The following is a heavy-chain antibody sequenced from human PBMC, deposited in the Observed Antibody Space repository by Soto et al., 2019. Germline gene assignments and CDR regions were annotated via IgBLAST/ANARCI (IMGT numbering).Heavy chain of an antibody. J-gene: IGHJ4*02. V-gene: IGHV3-33*01. D-gene: IGHD3-10*02. CDR2: IYYDGTNT. CDR1: GFTFRTSG. Sequence: ESGGGVVQPGTSLRLSCAASGFTFRTSGMHWVRQAPGKGLEWVAVIYYDGTNTQYADSGRGRFTVARYNSNNTVYLEMNSLRCGDTAVYYWARVVIVRGNVANVFDYLCQGTLVTVSS. CDR3: ARVVIVRGNVANVFDY.